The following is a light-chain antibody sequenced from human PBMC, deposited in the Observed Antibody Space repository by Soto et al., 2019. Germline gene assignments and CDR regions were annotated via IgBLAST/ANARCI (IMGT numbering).Light chain of an antibody. J-gene: IGKJ1*01. CDR3: QQYGSFTWT. Sequence: ELVLTQSPGSLSLSPGARATIPCRASQMITPSYSAWYQQKPGQAPRLLIYATSSRASGIPDRFSGSGSGTTFSLTISSLEPEDSAVYFCQQYGSFTWTFGQGTKV. V-gene: IGKV3-20*01. CDR1: QMITPSY. CDR2: ATS.